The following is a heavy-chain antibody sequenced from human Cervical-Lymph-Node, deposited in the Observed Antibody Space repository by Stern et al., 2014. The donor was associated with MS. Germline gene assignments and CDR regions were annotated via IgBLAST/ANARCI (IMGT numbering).Heavy chain of an antibody. D-gene: IGHD5-18*01. J-gene: IGHJ6*02. Sequence: QMQLVQSGGEVKKPGCSVKVSCKASGGTSNSHAISWVRQAPGQGLEWMGGIITSYGTTNYAEKFQGRVTITADESTSTAYMELRSLRSEDTAVYYCARDWYSYGSAYYYGLDVWGQGTAVTVSS. CDR3: ARDWYSYGSAYYYGLDV. CDR2: IITSYGTT. V-gene: IGHV1-69*01. CDR1: GGTSNSHA.